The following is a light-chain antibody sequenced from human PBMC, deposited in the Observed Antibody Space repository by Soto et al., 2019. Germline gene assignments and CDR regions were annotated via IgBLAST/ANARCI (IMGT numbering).Light chain of an antibody. CDR3: MHARQSPRT. CDR2: LGS. CDR1: QSLLNSSGYNY. V-gene: IGKV2-28*01. J-gene: IGKJ1*01. Sequence: DIVMTQSPLSLPVTPGEPASISCRSSQSLLNSSGYNYLDWYLQKPGQSPQLLTYLGSNRSSGVPDRFSGSGSGTDLTLKISRVEAEDVGVYYLMHARQSPRTFGQGTKVEIK.